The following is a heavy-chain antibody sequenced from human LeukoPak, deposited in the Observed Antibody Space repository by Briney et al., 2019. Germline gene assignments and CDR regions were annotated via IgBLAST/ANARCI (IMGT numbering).Heavy chain of an antibody. Sequence: GGSLRLSCAASGFTFSSYAMSWVRQAPGKGLEWVSAIGGSGGSTYYADSVKGRFTISRDDSKNTLYLQMNSLRAEDTAVYYCARSPRIIQRGPMDVWGQGTTVTVSS. D-gene: IGHD3-16*01. J-gene: IGHJ6*02. CDR1: GFTFSSYA. CDR3: ARSPRIIQRGPMDV. CDR2: IGGSGGST. V-gene: IGHV3-23*01.